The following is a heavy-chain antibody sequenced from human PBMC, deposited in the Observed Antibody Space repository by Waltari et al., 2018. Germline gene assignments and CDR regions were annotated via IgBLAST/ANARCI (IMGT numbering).Heavy chain of an antibody. CDR1: GYSISSGYS. Sequence: QVQLQASGPGLVKPSETLSLPCAVSGYSISSGYSWGWIRQPPGKGREWIGSIYHRGSHYYNPPLKSRVTISVDTSKNQFSLKLSSVTAADTAVYYCPYCSGGSCSVFDIWGQGTMVTVSS. D-gene: IGHD2-15*01. J-gene: IGHJ3*02. CDR2: IYHRGSH. CDR3: PYCSGGSCSVFDI. V-gene: IGHV4-38-2*01.